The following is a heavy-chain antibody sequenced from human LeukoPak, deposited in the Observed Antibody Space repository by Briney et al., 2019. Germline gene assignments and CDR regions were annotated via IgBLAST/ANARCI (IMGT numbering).Heavy chain of an antibody. CDR1: GGTFSSYA. CDR2: IIPILGIA. CDR3: ARDDYGGNSEFDY. D-gene: IGHD4-23*01. Sequence: ASVKVSCKASGGTFSSYAISWVRQAPGQGLEWMGRIIPILGIANYAQRFQGRVTITADKSTSTAYMELSSLRSEDTAVYYCARDDYGGNSEFDYWGQGTLVTVSS. V-gene: IGHV1-69*04. J-gene: IGHJ4*02.